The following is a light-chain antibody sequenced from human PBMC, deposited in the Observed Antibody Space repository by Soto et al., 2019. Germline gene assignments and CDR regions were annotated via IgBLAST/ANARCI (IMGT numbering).Light chain of an antibody. CDR3: QQYGSSPLT. V-gene: IGKV3-20*01. CDR2: GAS. J-gene: IGKJ4*01. CDR1: ESVSANY. Sequence: EIVLTQSPGTLSLSPGERATLSYRASESVSANYLAWYQQRSGQAPRLVIYGASSRASAVPDRFSGSGSGADFTLTISRLEPEDFAVYYCQQYGSSPLTFGGGTKVEIK.